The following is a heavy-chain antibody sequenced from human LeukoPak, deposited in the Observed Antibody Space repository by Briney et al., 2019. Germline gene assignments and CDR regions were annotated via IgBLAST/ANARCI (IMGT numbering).Heavy chain of an antibody. D-gene: IGHD2-15*01. V-gene: IGHV4-34*01. CDR3: ARTPLRGRYYFDY. Sequence: SEPLSLTCAVYGGPFSGYYWSWIRQPPGKGREWIGEINHRGSTNYNPSLKSRVTISVDASKNQFSLKLSSVTAADTAVYYCARTPLRGRYYFDYWGQGTLVTVSS. J-gene: IGHJ4*02. CDR1: GGPFSGYY. CDR2: INHRGST.